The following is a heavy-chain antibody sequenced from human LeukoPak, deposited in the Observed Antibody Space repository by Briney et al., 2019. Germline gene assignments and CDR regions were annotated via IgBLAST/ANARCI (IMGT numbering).Heavy chain of an antibody. V-gene: IGHV3-49*04. J-gene: IGHJ6*03. D-gene: IGHD3-16*02. CDR2: ITSKVYGRTT. Sequence: GGSLRLSCAASGFNFRGYNMNWVRQAPGKGLEWVGFITSKVYGRTTEYAASVKGRFTISRDDSESIAYLQMNSLKTEDTAVYHCTRAGDYVWGSYRPYYYYYMDVWGKGTTVTVSS. CDR1: GFNFRGYN. CDR3: TRAGDYVWGSYRPYYYYYMDV.